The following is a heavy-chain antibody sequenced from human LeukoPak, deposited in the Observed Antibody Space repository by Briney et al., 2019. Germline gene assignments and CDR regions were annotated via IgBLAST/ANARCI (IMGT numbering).Heavy chain of an antibody. D-gene: IGHD1-26*01. CDR2: ISGSGGST. CDR1: GFTFSSYA. CDR3: ARVTTSGWALFNFDY. V-gene: IGHV3-23*01. J-gene: IGHJ4*02. Sequence: GGSLRLSCAASGFTFSSYAMSWVRQAPGKGLEWASAISGSGGSTYYADSVKGRFTISRDNSKNTLYLQMNTLRAEDTAVYYCARVTTSGWALFNFDYWGQGTLVTVSS.